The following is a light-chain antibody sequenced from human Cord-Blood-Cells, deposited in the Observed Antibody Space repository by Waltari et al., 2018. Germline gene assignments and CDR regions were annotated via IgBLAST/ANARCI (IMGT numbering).Light chain of an antibody. CDR1: SGYVGGNNV. V-gene: IGLV2-23*01. Sequence: QSARLNPPSSPGSLGQSITTPCTETSGYVGGNNVFPGYQQHPGKAPKLMIYEGSKRPSGVSNRFSGSKSGNTASLTISGLQAEDEADYYCCSYAGSSTYVFGTGTKVTVL. J-gene: IGLJ1*01. CDR2: EGS. CDR3: CSYAGSSTYV.